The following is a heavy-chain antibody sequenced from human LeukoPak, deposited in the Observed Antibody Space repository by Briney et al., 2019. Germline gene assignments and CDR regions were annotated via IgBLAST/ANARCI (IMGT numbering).Heavy chain of an antibody. CDR1: GFTVSSNY. Sequence: GGSLRLSCAASGFTVSSNYMSWVRQAPGKGLEWVSVIYSGGSTYYADSVKGRFTISRDNSKNTLYLQMNSLRAEDTAVYYCARDIVPAAILGFVIDYWGQGTLVTVSS. D-gene: IGHD2-2*01. J-gene: IGHJ4*02. CDR2: IYSGGST. CDR3: ARDIVPAAILGFVIDY. V-gene: IGHV3-53*01.